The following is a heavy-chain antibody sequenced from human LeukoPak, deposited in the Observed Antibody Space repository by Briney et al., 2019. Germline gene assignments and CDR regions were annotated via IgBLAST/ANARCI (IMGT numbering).Heavy chain of an antibody. CDR3: ARAQYSSSWYGGYYYYGMDV. CDR2: IYYSGST. J-gene: IGHJ6*02. D-gene: IGHD6-13*01. CDR1: GGSISSYY. V-gene: IGHV4-59*01. Sequence: PSETLSLTCTVSGGSISSYYWSWIRQPPGKGLEWIGYIYYSGSTNYNPPLKSRVTISVDTSKNQFSLKLSSVTAADTAVYYCARAQYSSSWYGGYYYYGMDVWGQGTTVTVSS.